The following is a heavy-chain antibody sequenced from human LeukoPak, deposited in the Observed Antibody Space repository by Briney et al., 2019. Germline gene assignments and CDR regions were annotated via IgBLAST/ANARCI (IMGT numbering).Heavy chain of an antibody. J-gene: IGHJ4*02. D-gene: IGHD5-12*01. CDR2: ISYDGSNK. CDR3: AKDRTHYSGYEYFDY. CDR1: GFTFSSYA. V-gene: IGHV3-30*07. Sequence: PGRSLRLSCAASGFTFSSYAMHWVRQAPGKGLEWVAVISYDGSNKYYADSVKGRFTISRDNSKNTLYLQMNSLRAEDTAVYYCAKDRTHYSGYEYFDYWGQGTLVTVSS.